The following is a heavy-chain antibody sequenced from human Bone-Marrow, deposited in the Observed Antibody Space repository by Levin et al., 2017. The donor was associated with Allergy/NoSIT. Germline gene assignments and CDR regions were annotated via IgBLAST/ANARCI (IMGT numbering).Heavy chain of an antibody. CDR3: ARDPKQWLATPLDY. V-gene: IGHV3-7*01. CDR1: GFTFSSYW. J-gene: IGHJ4*02. Sequence: GGSLRLSCAASGFTFSSYWMSWVRQAPGKGLEWVANIKQDGSEKYYVDSVKGRFTISRDNAKNSLYLQMNSLRAEDTAVYYCARDPKQWLATPLDYWGQGTLVTVSS. CDR2: IKQDGSEK. D-gene: IGHD6-19*01.